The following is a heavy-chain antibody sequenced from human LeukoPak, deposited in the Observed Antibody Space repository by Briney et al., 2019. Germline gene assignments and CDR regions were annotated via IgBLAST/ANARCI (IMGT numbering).Heavy chain of an antibody. CDR2: INPNSGGT. Sequence: ASVKVSCKASGYTFTGYYMHWVRQAPGQGLEWMAWINPNSGGTNYAQKFQGRVTMTGDTSISTAYMELSRLRSDDTAVYYCARVPFGSSGYGTIDYWGQGTLVTVSS. CDR3: ARVPFGSSGYGTIDY. V-gene: IGHV1-2*02. J-gene: IGHJ4*02. CDR1: GYTFTGYY. D-gene: IGHD3-22*01.